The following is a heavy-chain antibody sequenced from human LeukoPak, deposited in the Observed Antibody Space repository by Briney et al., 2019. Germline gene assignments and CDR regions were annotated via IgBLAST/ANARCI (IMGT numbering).Heavy chain of an antibody. J-gene: IGHJ4*02. D-gene: IGHD4/OR15-4a*01. CDR1: GFTFSTYW. CDR3: ARASMGGRDYHLDS. V-gene: IGHV3-7*01. CDR2: IKTNGSQT. Sequence: GGSLRLSCAASGFTFSTYWRTWIRQAPGKGLEWVANIKTNGSQTYYLASVKGRFTISRDNAKNFLSLQLGSLRADDTGVYYCARASMGGRDYHLDSWGQGTLVTVSS.